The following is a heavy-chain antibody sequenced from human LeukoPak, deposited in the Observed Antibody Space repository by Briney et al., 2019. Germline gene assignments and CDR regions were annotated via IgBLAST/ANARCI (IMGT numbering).Heavy chain of an antibody. CDR1: GFTFNDY. J-gene: IGHJ5*02. V-gene: IGHV3-11*01. Sequence: GGSLSLSCAASGFTFNDYMSWIRQAPGKGLEWLSYINIGGTNTHYADSVKGRFTISRDNAKKSLYLEMNNLRAEDTAVYYCATDGAGFDTWGQGVLVTVSS. CDR2: INIGGTNT. CDR3: ATDGAGFDT.